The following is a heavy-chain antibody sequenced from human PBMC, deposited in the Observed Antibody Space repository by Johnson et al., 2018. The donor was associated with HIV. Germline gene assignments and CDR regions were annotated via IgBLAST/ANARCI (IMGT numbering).Heavy chain of an antibody. Sequence: QVQLVESGGGVVQPGGSLRLSCAASGFTFSSYGMHWVRQAPGKGLAWVAFIRSDGSNKYYADSVKGRFTISRDNSKNTLYLQLNSLRAEDTAVYYCAKDRGYSGYEGDAFDIWGQGTMVTVSS. D-gene: IGHD5-12*01. V-gene: IGHV3-30*02. J-gene: IGHJ3*02. CDR3: AKDRGYSGYEGDAFDI. CDR1: GFTFSSYG. CDR2: IRSDGSNK.